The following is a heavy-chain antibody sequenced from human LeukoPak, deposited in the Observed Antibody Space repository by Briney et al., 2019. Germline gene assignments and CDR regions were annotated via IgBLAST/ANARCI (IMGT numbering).Heavy chain of an antibody. J-gene: IGHJ4*02. CDR1: GFTFSDYY. CDR2: ISSSGSTI. CDR3: ATSPHTILEWLLSGYFDY. D-gene: IGHD3-3*01. V-gene: IGHV3-11*04. Sequence: GGSLRLSCAASGFTFSDYYMSWIRQAPGKGLEWVSYISSSGSTIYYADSVKGRFTISRDNAKNSLYLQMNSLRAKDTAVYYCATSPHTILEWLLSGYFDYWGQGTLVTVSS.